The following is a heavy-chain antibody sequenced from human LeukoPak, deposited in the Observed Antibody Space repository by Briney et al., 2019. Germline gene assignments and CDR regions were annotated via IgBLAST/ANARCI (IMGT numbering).Heavy chain of an antibody. CDR1: GGSISSYY. Sequence: SETLSLTCTVSGGSISSYYWSWIRQPPGKGLEWIGYIYYSGSTNYNPSLKSRVTISVDTSKNQFSLRLSSVTAADTAVYYCARAGTGTTHFDYWGQGTLVTVSS. CDR3: ARAGTGTTHFDY. D-gene: IGHD1-1*01. V-gene: IGHV4-59*01. CDR2: IYYSGST. J-gene: IGHJ4*02.